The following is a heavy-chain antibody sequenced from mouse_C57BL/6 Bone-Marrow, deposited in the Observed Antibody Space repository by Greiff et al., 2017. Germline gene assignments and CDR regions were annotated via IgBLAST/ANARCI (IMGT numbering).Heavy chain of an antibody. CDR2: IRLKSDNYAT. V-gene: IGHV6-3*01. J-gene: IGHJ2*01. CDR3: TEHYYCSSEYYFDF. CDR1: GFTFSNYW. Sequence: EVKLQESGGGLVQPGGSMKLSCVASGFTFSNYWMNWVRQSPEKGLEWVAQIRLKSDNYATHYAGSVKGRFTISRDDSKSSVYLQMNNLRAEEPGIYYCTEHYYCSSEYYFDFWGEGTTLTVSS. D-gene: IGHD1-1*01.